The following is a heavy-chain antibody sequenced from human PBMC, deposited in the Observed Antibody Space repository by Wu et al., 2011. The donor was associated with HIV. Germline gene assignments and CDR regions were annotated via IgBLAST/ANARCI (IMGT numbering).Heavy chain of an antibody. CDR2: ISAYNGDT. D-gene: IGHD2-2*01. CDR1: GYTFTNSG. CDR3: ARDHIVVVPAAPKPYYYYYMDV. Sequence: LVQSGAEVKKPGASVKVSCKASGYTFTNSGINWVQQAPGQGLEWMGRISAYNGDTNYAQKFQGRVTMTTDTSTSTAYMELRSLRSDDTAFYYCARDHIVVVPAAPKPYYYYYMDVWGKGTTVTVSS. V-gene: IGHV1-18*01. J-gene: IGHJ6*03.